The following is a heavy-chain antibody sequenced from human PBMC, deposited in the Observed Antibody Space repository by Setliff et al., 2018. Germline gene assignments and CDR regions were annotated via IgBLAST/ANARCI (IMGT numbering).Heavy chain of an antibody. CDR2: INHSGST. D-gene: IGHD5-12*01. CDR3: ARGPDGYTYQGAFDI. V-gene: IGHV4-34*01. Sequence: SETLSLTCAVYGGSLSGYYWSWIRQPPGKGLEWIGDINHSGSTNDNPSLKSRVTMSVDTSKNQFSLKLSSVTAADTAMYYCARGPDGYTYQGAFDIWGQGTMVTVS. CDR1: GGSLSGYY. J-gene: IGHJ3*02.